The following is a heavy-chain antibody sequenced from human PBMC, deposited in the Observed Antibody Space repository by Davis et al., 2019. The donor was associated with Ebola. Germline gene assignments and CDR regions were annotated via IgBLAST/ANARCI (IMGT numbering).Heavy chain of an antibody. CDR2: ISSSSSYI. D-gene: IGHD3-22*01. Sequence: GESLKISCAASGFTFSSYSMNWVRQAPGKGQERVSSISSSSSYIYYADSVKGRFTIARDKAKNSLYLQMNSLRAEDTAVCDCARGIIPMMVVEEPTFDYWGQGTRVSGSS. CDR1: GFTFSSYS. CDR3: ARGIIPMMVVEEPTFDY. J-gene: IGHJ4*02. V-gene: IGHV3-21*01.